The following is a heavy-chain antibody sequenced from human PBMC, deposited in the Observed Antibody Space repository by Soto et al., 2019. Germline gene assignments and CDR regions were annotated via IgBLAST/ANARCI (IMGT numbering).Heavy chain of an antibody. CDR3: ARDGTFDI. D-gene: IGHD1-7*01. V-gene: IGHV1-46*01. Sequence: QVQLVQSGAEVKKPGASVKVSCQASGYTITKYFIQWIRQGPGQDLEWVGLINPAGGTTSYAQKFQGRVTMTRDTSTRTVFMEMSSLRSGDTGVYFCARDGTFDIWGQGPLVTVSS. J-gene: IGHJ4*02. CDR1: GYTITKYF. CDR2: INPAGGTT.